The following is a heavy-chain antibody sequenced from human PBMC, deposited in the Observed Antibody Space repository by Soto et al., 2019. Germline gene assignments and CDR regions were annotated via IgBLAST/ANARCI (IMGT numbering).Heavy chain of an antibody. V-gene: IGHV1-69*13. CDR1: GGTFSSYT. J-gene: IGHJ5*02. CDR2: IIPVFGTP. D-gene: IGHD6-19*01. Sequence: SVKVSCRASGGTFSSYTINWVRQAPGQGLEWMGGIIPVFGTPNYAQKFQGRVTITADESTRTILMELSRLRPEDTAVYYCARYAPSGNNSVWYTFDPWGQGTLVTVSS. CDR3: ARYAPSGNNSVWYTFDP.